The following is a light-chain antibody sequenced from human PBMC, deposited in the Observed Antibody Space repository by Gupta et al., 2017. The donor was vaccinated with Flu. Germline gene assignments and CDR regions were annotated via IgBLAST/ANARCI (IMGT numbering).Light chain of an antibody. J-gene: IGLJ2*01. V-gene: IGLV2-14*01. CDR1: SSDVGGYNY. Sequence: QSALTQPASVSGSPGQSITISCTGTSSDVGGYNYVSWYQQNPGKAPNLMIYEVSNRPSGVSNRFSGSKSGNTASLTISGLQAEDEADYYCSSYTSSSLVVFGGGTKLTVL. CDR3: SSYTSSSLVV. CDR2: EVS.